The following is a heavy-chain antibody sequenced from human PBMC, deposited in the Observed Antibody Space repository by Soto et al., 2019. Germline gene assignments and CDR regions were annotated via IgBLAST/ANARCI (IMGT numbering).Heavy chain of an antibody. CDR1: GYTFTSYG. V-gene: IGHV1-18*01. D-gene: IGHD3-10*01. CDR3: AREGFGELLSHPPLPPAQNYYYGMDV. J-gene: IGHJ6*02. Sequence: ASVKVSCKASGYTFTSYGISWVRQAPGQGLEWMGWISAYNGNTNYAQKLQGRVTMTTDTSTSTAYMELRSLRSDDTAVYYCAREGFGELLSHPPLPPAQNYYYGMDVWGQGTTVTVS. CDR2: ISAYNGNT.